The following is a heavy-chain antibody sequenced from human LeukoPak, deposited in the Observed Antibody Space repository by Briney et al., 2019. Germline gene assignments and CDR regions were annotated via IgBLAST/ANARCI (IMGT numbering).Heavy chain of an antibody. CDR2: ISAYNGNT. V-gene: IGHV1-18*04. J-gene: IGHJ4*02. CDR1: GYTFTSYG. CDR3: ARVVFPSDSSGWFDY. Sequence: ASVKVSCKASGYTFTSYGISWVRQAPGQGLEWMGWISAYNGNTNYAQRLQGRVTMTTDTSTSTAYMELRSLGSDDTAVYYCARVVFPSDSSGWFDYWGQGTLVTVSS. D-gene: IGHD6-19*01.